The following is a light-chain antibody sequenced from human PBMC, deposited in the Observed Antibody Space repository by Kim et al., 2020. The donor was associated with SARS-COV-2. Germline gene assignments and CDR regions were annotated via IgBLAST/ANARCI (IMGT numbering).Light chain of an antibody. CDR2: DVS. V-gene: IGLV2-11*01. CDR3: CSYAGSYTYV. Sequence: GQSVTISCTGTSSDVGGYNYVSWYQHHPGKAPKLIISDVSKRPSGVPDRFSGSKSGNTASLTVSGLQAEDEADYYCCSYAGSYTYVFGAGTKVTVL. J-gene: IGLJ1*01. CDR1: SSDVGGYNY.